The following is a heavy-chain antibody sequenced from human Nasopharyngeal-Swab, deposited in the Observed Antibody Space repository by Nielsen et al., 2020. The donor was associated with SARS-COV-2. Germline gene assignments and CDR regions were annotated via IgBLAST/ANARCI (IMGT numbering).Heavy chain of an antibody. CDR3: ARDRSNWGSYYYYYGMDV. V-gene: IGHV3-21*01. Sequence: GESLKISCAASGFTFSTYSMNWVRQAPGKGLEWVSSLSSSSTYIYYADSVKGRFTISRDNAKNSLYLQMSILRAEDTAVYYCARDRSNWGSYYYYYGMDVWGQGTTVTVSS. CDR1: GFTFSTYS. D-gene: IGHD7-27*01. J-gene: IGHJ6*02. CDR2: LSSSSTYI.